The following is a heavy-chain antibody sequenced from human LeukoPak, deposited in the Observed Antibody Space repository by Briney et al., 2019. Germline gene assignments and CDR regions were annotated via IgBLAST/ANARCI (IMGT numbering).Heavy chain of an antibody. D-gene: IGHD2-15*01. Sequence: SETLSLTCTVSGDSINSAIYCWGWIRQPPGKDLEWIGTICHSGNTYYNPSLKSRVTVSVDTSKSQLSLRLNSVTAADASVYYCARYCNAGACSMFKTFDVWGQGTMVTVSS. J-gene: IGHJ3*01. CDR1: GDSINSAIYC. V-gene: IGHV4-39*01. CDR3: ARYCNAGACSMFKTFDV. CDR2: ICHSGNT.